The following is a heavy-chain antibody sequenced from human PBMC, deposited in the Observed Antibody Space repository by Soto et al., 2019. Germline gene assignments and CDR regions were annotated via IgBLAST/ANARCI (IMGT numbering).Heavy chain of an antibody. Sequence: SETLSLTCTVSGGSISSGGYYWSWIRQHPGKGLEWIGYIYYSGSTYYNPSLKSRVTISVDTSKNQFSLKLSSVTAADTAVYYCARRSGAGSFKSKSWFEPWGQGTLVTVSS. CDR3: ARRSGAGSFKSKSWFEP. D-gene: IGHD6-13*01. J-gene: IGHJ5*02. CDR1: GGSISSGGYY. CDR2: IYYSGST. V-gene: IGHV4-31*03.